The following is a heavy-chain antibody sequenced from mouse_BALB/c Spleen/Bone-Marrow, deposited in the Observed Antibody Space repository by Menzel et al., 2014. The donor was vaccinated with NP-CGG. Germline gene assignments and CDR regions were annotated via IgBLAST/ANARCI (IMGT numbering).Heavy chain of an antibody. CDR2: IYPYNGGT. CDR1: GYTFTDYN. J-gene: IGHJ4*01. CDR3: SRREYGNYGYAMDY. D-gene: IGHD2-10*02. Sequence: EVKVEESGPELVKPGASVKISCKASGYTFTDYNMHWVKQSHGKSLEWIGYIYPYNGGTGYNQKFKSKATLAIDNSSSTTYMGLHRLTSEYSAVYYCSRREYGNYGYAMDYWGQGTSVTVSS. V-gene: IGHV1S29*02.